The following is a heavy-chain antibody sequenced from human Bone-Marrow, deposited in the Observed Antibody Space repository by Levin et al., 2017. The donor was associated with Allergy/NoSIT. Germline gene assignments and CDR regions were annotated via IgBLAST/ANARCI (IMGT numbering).Heavy chain of an antibody. CDR1: GGSFGDYS. Sequence: TASETLSLTCAVYGGSFGDYSWSWIRQPPGKGLEWIGEINHSGSTNYNPSLKSRVTISVDTSKNQFSLKLSSVTAADTAVYYCAREDIVATIPFDYWGQGTLVTVSS. V-gene: IGHV4-34*01. J-gene: IGHJ4*02. D-gene: IGHD5-12*01. CDR3: AREDIVATIPFDY. CDR2: INHSGST.